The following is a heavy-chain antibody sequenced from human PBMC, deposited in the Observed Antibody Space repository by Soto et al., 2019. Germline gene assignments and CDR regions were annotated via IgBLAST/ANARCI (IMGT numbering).Heavy chain of an antibody. CDR1: GYSFSSHW. V-gene: IGHV5-51*01. J-gene: IGHJ4*02. Sequence: PVESLKISGEGSGYSFSSHWIGRVREMPGKGLEWMGIIYPGDSNIRYSPSFEGQIDMSADRSINTAYLRLSSLKASDTATYYCARHLDEYSSASGFDYWGQGTLVTVSS. CDR3: ARHLDEYSSASGFDY. CDR2: IYPGDSNI. D-gene: IGHD6-25*01.